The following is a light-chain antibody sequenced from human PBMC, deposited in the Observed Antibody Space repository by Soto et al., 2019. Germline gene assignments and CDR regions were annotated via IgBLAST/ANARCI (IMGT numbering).Light chain of an antibody. J-gene: IGKJ1*01. V-gene: IGKV3-15*01. CDR2: GSS. Sequence: EIVMTQSPATLSVSPGERATLSCRASQSVIINLAWYQQKPGQAPRLLIYGSSTSATGIPARFSGSGSGTDFTLTISSLQSEDFAVYYCQQYNNWPRTFGQGTKVEIK. CDR3: QQYNNWPRT. CDR1: QSVIIN.